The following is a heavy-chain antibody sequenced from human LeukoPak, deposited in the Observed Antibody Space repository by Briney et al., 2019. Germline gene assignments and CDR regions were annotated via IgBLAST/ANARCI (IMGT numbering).Heavy chain of an antibody. CDR2: IYYSGST. CDR1: GGSISSSSYY. Sequence: PSETLSLTCTVSGGSISSSSYYWGWIRQPPGKGLEWIGSIYYSGSTYYNPSLKSRVTISVDTSKNQFSLKLSSVTAADTAVYYCARLRVTLSVAALDYWGQGTLVTVSS. D-gene: IGHD6-13*01. CDR3: ARLRVTLSVAALDY. J-gene: IGHJ4*02. V-gene: IGHV4-39*01.